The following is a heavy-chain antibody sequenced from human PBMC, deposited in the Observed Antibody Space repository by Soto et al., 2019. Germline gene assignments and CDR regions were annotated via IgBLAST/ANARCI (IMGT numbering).Heavy chain of an antibody. CDR3: VKLAAYCTNGLGYYYFDS. CDR2: IKQDGSEK. D-gene: IGHD2-8*01. V-gene: IGHV3-7*01. J-gene: IGHJ4*02. Sequence: PGGSLRLSCSASGFTFSNYWMSWVRQTPGRRLDWVANIKQDGSEKYYMDSVKGRFTISRDNAKNSLYLQMNSLRSADMAVYYCVKLAAYCTNGLGYYYFDSWGQGT. CDR1: GFTFSNYW.